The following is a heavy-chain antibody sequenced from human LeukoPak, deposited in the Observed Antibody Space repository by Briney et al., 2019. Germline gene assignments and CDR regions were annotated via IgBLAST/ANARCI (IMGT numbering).Heavy chain of an antibody. D-gene: IGHD5-12*01. Sequence: ASVKVSCKVSGYTLTELSMHWVRQAPGKGLEWMGGFDPEDDATIYAQKFQGRVTMTEDTSTDTAYMELSSLRSEDTAVYYCATVVLYSGYYFDYWGQGTLVTVSS. J-gene: IGHJ4*02. CDR2: FDPEDDAT. CDR3: ATVVLYSGYYFDY. CDR1: GYTLTELS. V-gene: IGHV1-24*01.